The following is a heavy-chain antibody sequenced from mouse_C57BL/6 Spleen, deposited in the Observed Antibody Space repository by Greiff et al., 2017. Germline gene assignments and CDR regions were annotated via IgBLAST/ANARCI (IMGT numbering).Heavy chain of an antibody. CDR2: IRNKANGYTT. D-gene: IGHD1-1*01. Sequence: EVKLMESGGGLVQPGGSLSLSCAASGFTFTDYYMSWVRQPPGKALEWLGFIRNKANGYTTEYSASVKGRFTISRDNSQSILYLQMNALRAEDSATYYCASQFPYYYGSSYEGYFDVWGTGTTVTVSS. CDR3: ASQFPYYYGSSYEGYFDV. J-gene: IGHJ1*03. CDR1: GFTFTDYY. V-gene: IGHV7-3*01.